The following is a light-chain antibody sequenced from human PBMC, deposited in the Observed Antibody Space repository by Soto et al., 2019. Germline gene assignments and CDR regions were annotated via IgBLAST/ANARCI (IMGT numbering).Light chain of an antibody. J-gene: IGLJ2*01. CDR1: SSDVGGYNY. CDR2: DVS. Sequence: QSALTQPASVSGSPGQSITISCTGTSSDVGGYNYVSWYQQHPGKAPKLMIYDVSNRPSGVSNRFSSSKSGNTASLTISGLQAEDEADYYCSSYTSSSTSHVVFGGGTKLTVL. V-gene: IGLV2-14*01. CDR3: SSYTSSSTSHVV.